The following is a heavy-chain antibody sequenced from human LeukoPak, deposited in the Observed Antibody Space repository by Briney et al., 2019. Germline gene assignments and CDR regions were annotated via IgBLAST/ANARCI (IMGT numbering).Heavy chain of an antibody. CDR3: ASAATPRRPSHFDY. Sequence: GGSLRLSCAASGFTFSSYWMSWVRQAPGKGLEWVANIKQDGSEKYYVDSVKGRFTISRDNAKNSLYLQMNSLRAEDTAVYYCASAATPRRPSHFDYWGQGTLVTVSS. CDR1: GFTFSSYW. J-gene: IGHJ4*02. D-gene: IGHD6-13*01. CDR2: IKQDGSEK. V-gene: IGHV3-7*01.